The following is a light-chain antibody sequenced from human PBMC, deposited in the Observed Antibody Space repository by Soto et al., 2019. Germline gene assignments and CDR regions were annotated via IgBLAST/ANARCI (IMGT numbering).Light chain of an antibody. CDR2: WAS. J-gene: IGKJ4*01. Sequence: DTMMTQSPAWLAGSLRERATTNCKGSLGLLYTPTAENYLAWYQHKPGQPPRLLIYWASYREPGVPDRFSGSGSGTDFTLTISSLQAEDVAVYYCQQYQSTRLTVGGGTKVDIK. CDR3: QQYQSTRLT. CDR1: LGLLYTPTAENY. V-gene: IGKV4-1*01.